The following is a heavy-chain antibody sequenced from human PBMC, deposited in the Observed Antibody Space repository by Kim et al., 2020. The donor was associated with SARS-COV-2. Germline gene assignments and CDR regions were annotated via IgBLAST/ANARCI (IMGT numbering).Heavy chain of an antibody. CDR3: AKSRWDCRGPTCYWSFDY. J-gene: IGHJ4*02. Sequence: ASVKVSCKTSGYTFTTYAIHWVRQATGQGLEWMGWINTNTGNPTYSQGFTGRFVFSLDTSASTTYLQISSLKAEDTGVYYCAKSRWDCRGPTCYWSFDYWGQRSLVTVSS. D-gene: IGHD2-15*01. V-gene: IGHV7-4-1*02. CDR1: GYTFTTYA. CDR2: INTNTGNP.